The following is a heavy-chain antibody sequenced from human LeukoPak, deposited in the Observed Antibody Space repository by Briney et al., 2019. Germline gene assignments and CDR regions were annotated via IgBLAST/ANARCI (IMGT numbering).Heavy chain of an antibody. CDR1: GFTFSSYS. CDR3: ARAAAAGTRYYYYMDV. V-gene: IGHV3-48*01. Sequence: GGSLRLSCAASGFTFSSYSMNWVRQAPGKGLEWVSYISSSSSTIYYADSVKGRFTISRDNAKNSLYLQMNSLRAEDTAVYYCARAAAAGTRYYYYMDVWGKGTTVTISS. J-gene: IGHJ6*03. D-gene: IGHD6-13*01. CDR2: ISSSSSTI.